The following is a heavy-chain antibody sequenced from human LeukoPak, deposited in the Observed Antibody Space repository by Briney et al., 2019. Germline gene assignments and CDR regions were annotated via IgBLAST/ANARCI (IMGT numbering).Heavy chain of an antibody. D-gene: IGHD1-26*01. CDR2: IIPIFGTA. J-gene: IGHJ4*02. Sequence: ASVKVSCKASGGTFSSYAISWVRQAPGQGLEWMGGIIPIFGTANYAQKFQGRVTITADESTSTAYMELSSLRSEDTAVYYCARYSGSLRHFDYWGQGTLVTVSS. CDR1: GGTFSSYA. CDR3: ARYSGSLRHFDY. V-gene: IGHV1-69*13.